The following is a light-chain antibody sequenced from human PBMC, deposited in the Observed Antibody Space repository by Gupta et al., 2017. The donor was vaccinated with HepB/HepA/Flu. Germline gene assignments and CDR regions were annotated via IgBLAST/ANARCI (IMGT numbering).Light chain of an antibody. CDR1: SSAVGYYNL. Sequence: QSALTQPASVSGSPGQSITISCTGTSSAVGYYNLVSWLQHHPGRAPNLIIYEVSKGPSGVSNRFSGSKSGNTAALTISGLQAEDEADYYCCSYAGSFTLVFGGGTELTVL. CDR2: EVS. J-gene: IGLJ3*02. V-gene: IGLV2-23*02. CDR3: CSYAGSFTLV.